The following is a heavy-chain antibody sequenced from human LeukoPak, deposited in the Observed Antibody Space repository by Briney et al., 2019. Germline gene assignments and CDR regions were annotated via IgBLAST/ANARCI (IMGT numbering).Heavy chain of an antibody. CDR3: ARSRGTFLPHDY. Sequence: TGGSLRLSCAGSGFTVSSNYMSWVRQAPGKGLEWVSVIYSGGGTYYADSVKGRFTISRDNSKNTVYLQMNSLRVEDTAVYYCARSRGTFLPHDYWGQGTLVTVSS. CDR2: IYSGGGT. J-gene: IGHJ4*02. CDR1: GFTVSSNY. V-gene: IGHV3-66*01. D-gene: IGHD3-16*01.